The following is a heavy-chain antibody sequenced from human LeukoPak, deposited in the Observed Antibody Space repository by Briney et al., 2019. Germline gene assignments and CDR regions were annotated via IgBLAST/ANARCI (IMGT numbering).Heavy chain of an antibody. V-gene: IGHV1-18*01. Sequence: ASVKVSCKASGYTFTSYGISWVRQAPGQGLEWMGWISGYNGDTNYAEKLQGKVTMTTDTSTSTACMELKSLRSDDTAVYYCARGGQRYYYGSGTYYAIDYWGQGTLVTVSS. D-gene: IGHD3-10*01. CDR3: ARGGQRYYYGSGTYYAIDY. J-gene: IGHJ4*02. CDR2: ISGYNGDT. CDR1: GYTFTSYG.